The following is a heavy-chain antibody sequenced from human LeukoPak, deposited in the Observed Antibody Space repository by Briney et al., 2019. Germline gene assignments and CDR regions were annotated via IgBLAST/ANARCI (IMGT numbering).Heavy chain of an antibody. CDR1: GFTFSSYA. J-gene: IGHJ6*04. D-gene: IGHD3-10*02. V-gene: IGHV3-48*03. CDR2: ISSSGSTI. CDR3: AELGITMIGGV. Sequence: GGSLRLSCAASGFTFSSYAMNWVRQAPGKGLEWVSYISSSGSTIYYADSVKGRFTISRDNAKNSLYLQMNSLRAEDTAVYYCAELGITMIGGVWGRGTTVTISS.